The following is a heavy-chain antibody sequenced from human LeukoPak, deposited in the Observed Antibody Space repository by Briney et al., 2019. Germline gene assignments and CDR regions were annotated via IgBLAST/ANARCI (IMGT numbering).Heavy chain of an antibody. Sequence: SETLSLTCTVSGGSISSGDYYWSWIRQPPGKGLEWIGYIYYSGSTYYNPSLKSRVTISVDASKNQFSLKLSSVTAADTAVYYCARERIGYCSSTSCYTARGFDYWGQGTLVTVSS. CDR1: GGSISSGDYY. D-gene: IGHD2-2*02. CDR2: IYYSGST. CDR3: ARERIGYCSSTSCYTARGFDY. J-gene: IGHJ4*02. V-gene: IGHV4-30-4*01.